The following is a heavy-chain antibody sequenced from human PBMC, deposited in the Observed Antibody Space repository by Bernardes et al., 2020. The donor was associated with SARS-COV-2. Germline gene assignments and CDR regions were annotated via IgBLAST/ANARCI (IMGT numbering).Heavy chain of an antibody. D-gene: IGHD3-22*01. CDR2: VNHSGST. CDR1: GGSFNDYS. J-gene: IGHJ4*02. CDR3: ARGVSAVNMVLVVIGFSYYVDY. V-gene: IGHV4-34*01. Sequence: SETLSLTCAVYGGSFNDYSWTWIRQAPGKGLEWIGEVNHSGSTKYNPSLRSRVSISLDTSENLFSLRLTSVTAADTAVYFCARGVSAVNMVLVVIGFSYYVDYWGQGTLVTVSS.